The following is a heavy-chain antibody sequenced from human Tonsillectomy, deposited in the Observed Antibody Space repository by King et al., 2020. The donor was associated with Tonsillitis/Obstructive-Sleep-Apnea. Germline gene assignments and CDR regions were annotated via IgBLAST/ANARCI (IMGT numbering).Heavy chain of an antibody. CDR1: GGSFSGYY. Sequence: VQLQQWGAGLLKPSETLSLTCAVYGGSFSGYYWSWIRQPPGKGLEWIGEINHSGSTNYNPSLKSRVTISVDTSKNQFSLKLSSVTAADMAVYYCARARIVVVVAANNRNWFDPWGQGTLVTVSS. V-gene: IGHV4-34*01. J-gene: IGHJ5*02. CDR3: ARARIVVVVAANNRNWFDP. D-gene: IGHD2-15*01. CDR2: INHSGST.